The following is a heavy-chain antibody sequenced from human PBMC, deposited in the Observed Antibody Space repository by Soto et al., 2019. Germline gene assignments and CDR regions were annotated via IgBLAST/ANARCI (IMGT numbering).Heavy chain of an antibody. J-gene: IGHJ6*02. CDR2: ISYDGSNK. Sequence: QVQLVESGGGVVQPGRSLRLSCAASGFTFSSYGMHWVRQAPGKGLEWVAVISYDGSNKYYADSVKGRFTISRDNSKNTLYLQMNSLRAEDTAVYYWAKDHRIQLWLGENSGMDVWGQGTTVTVSS. D-gene: IGHD5-18*01. V-gene: IGHV3-30*18. CDR1: GFTFSSYG. CDR3: AKDHRIQLWLGENSGMDV.